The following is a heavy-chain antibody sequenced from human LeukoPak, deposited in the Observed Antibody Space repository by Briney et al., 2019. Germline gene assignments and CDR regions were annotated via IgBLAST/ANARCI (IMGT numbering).Heavy chain of an antibody. Sequence: PGGSLRLSCAASGFSVSSYWMSWVRQAPGKGLEWEANTNQEGSEKYYVASVKGRFTISKDNAKNSLYLQMNSLRAEDTAVYYGARDPKWLDYWGQGTLVTVSS. CDR3: ARDPKWLDY. J-gene: IGHJ4*02. D-gene: IGHD5-12*01. CDR1: GFSVSSYW. V-gene: IGHV3-7*01. CDR2: TNQEGSEK.